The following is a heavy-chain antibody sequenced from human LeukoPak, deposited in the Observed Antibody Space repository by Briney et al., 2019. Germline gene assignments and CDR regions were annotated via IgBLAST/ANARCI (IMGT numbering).Heavy chain of an antibody. CDR1: GGSISSSSYY. J-gene: IGHJ4*02. CDR2: VYYSGSA. V-gene: IGHV4-39*07. D-gene: IGHD4-17*01. Sequence: SETLSLTCTVSGGSISSSSYYWGWIRQPPGKGLEWIGSVYYSGSAYYNPSLKSRVTISVDTSKNQFSLKLSSVTAADTAVYYCARVRGGLTVTFPYFDYWGQGTLVTVSS. CDR3: ARVRGGLTVTFPYFDY.